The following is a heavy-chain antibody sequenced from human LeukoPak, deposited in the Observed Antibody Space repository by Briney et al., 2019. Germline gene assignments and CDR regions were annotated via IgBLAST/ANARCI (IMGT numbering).Heavy chain of an antibody. J-gene: IGHJ3*01. Sequence: GGSLRLSCAASGFSFRSCWMHWVRQAPGKELVWVSRINGDGSTTNYADSVRGRFSISRDNAKNTLYLQMNSLRADDSAVYFCASLVGGYYPPVEAFDVWGQGTMVTVSS. V-gene: IGHV3-74*01. CDR2: INGDGSTT. CDR3: ASLVGGYYPPVEAFDV. D-gene: IGHD3-3*01. CDR1: GFSFRSCW.